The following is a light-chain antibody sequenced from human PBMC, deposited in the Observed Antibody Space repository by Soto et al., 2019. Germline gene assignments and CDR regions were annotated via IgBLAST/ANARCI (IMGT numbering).Light chain of an antibody. CDR1: QSVSSGY. Sequence: ENVLTQSPGTLSLSPVGRATLSCRASQSVSSGYLAWYQQKPGQAPRLLIYGVFNRATGIPDRFSGSGSGTDFTLTISRLEPEDFAVYYCQHYGSSPWTFGQGTKVEIK. V-gene: IGKV3-20*01. J-gene: IGKJ1*01. CDR3: QHYGSSPWT. CDR2: GVF.